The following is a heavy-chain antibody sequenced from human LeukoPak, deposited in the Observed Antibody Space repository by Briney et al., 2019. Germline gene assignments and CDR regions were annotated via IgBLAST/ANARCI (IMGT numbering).Heavy chain of an antibody. Sequence: GGSLRLSCAASGFTFDDYAMHWVRQAPGKGLEWVSGIGWNTGSIDYADSVKGRFTISRDNAKNSLYLQMNSLRVEDTAVYYCARGRPHGNDYWGQGTLVTVSS. CDR3: ARGRPHGNDY. CDR1: GFTFDDYA. D-gene: IGHD4-23*01. V-gene: IGHV3-9*01. J-gene: IGHJ4*02. CDR2: IGWNTGSI.